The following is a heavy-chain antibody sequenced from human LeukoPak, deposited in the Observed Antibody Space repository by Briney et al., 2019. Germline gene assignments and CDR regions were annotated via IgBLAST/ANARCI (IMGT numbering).Heavy chain of an antibody. CDR1: GDPLRRYY. CDR3: ARDSGNLNWFDP. J-gene: IGHJ5*02. V-gene: IGHV4-4*07. D-gene: IGHD3-10*01. Sequence: PSETLSLPCAFSGDPLRRYYWSWVRQPAGKGLECIGRIYTSGSTNYNPSLKTRVTMSADTTKNQFSMKLSSVAAADTAVYYCARDSGNLNWFDPWGQGTLVTVSS. CDR2: IYTSGST.